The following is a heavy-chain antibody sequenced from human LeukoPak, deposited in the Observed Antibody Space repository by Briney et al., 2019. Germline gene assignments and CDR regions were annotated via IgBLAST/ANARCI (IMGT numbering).Heavy chain of an antibody. CDR3: ARTRSSYSGSHTFDY. J-gene: IGHJ4*02. CDR1: GFTFSSYE. V-gene: IGHV3-48*03. D-gene: IGHD1-26*01. CDR2: ISSSGSTI. Sequence: PGGSLRLSCAASGFTFSSYEMNWVRQAPGKGLEWVSYISSSGSTIYYADSVKSRFTISRDNAKNSLYLQMNSLRAEDTAVYYCARTRSSYSGSHTFDYWGQGTLVTVSS.